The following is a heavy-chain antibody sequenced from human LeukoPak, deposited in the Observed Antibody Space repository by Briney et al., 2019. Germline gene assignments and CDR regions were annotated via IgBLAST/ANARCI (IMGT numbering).Heavy chain of an antibody. Sequence: PGESLRLSCAASGFTFSSYEMNWVRQAPGKGLEWVSYISGSGNTIDYADSVKGHFTISRDNAKNSLYLQMNSLRAEDTAVYYCVSRAYRGEFDIWGQGTMVTVSS. D-gene: IGHD1-26*01. CDR3: VSRAYRGEFDI. V-gene: IGHV3-48*03. CDR2: ISGSGNTI. J-gene: IGHJ3*02. CDR1: GFTFSSYE.